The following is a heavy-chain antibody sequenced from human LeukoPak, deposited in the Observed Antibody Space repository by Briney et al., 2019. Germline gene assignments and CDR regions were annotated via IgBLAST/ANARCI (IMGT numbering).Heavy chain of an antibody. CDR1: GFSLDDYV. CDR3: ARALAFDI. CDR2: INWNSGSK. V-gene: IGHV3-20*04. J-gene: IGHJ3*02. Sequence: VGALRLSCVSRGFSLDDYVMSWVRQTPGKGLEWVSGINWNSGSKVYADSVKGRFTISIDNAKNSLYMQMNSLRAEDTDLYYCARALAFDIWGQGTMVTVSS.